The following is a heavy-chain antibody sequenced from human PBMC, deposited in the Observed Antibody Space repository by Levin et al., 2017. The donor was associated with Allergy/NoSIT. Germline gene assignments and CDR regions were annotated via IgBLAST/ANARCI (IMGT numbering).Heavy chain of an antibody. CDR3: AKDSAMNYYYYMDV. Sequence: GGSLRLSCAASGFTFDDYAMHRVRQAPGKGLEWVSGISWNSGSIGYADSVKGRFTISRDNAKNSLYLQMNSLRAEDTALYYCAKDSAMNYYYYMDVWGKGTTVTVSS. D-gene: IGHD2-2*01. J-gene: IGHJ6*03. CDR1: GFTFDDYA. CDR2: ISWNSGSI. V-gene: IGHV3-9*01.